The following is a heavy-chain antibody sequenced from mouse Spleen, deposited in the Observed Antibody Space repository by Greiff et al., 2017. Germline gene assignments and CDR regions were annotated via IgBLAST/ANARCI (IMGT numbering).Heavy chain of an antibody. CDR3: ARDDGYSWFAY. D-gene: IGHD2-3*01. V-gene: IGHV5-16*01. CDR1: GFTFSDYY. Sequence: EVQRVESEGGLVQPGSSMKLSCTASGFTFSDYYMAWVRQVPEKGLEWVANINYDGSSTYYLDSLKSRFIISRDNAKNILYLQMSSLKSEDTATYYCARDDGYSWFAYWGQGTLVTVSA. CDR2: INYDGSST. J-gene: IGHJ3*01.